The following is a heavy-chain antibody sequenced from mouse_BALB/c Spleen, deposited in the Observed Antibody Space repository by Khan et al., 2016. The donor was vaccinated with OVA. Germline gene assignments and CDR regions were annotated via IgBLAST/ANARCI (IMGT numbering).Heavy chain of an antibody. J-gene: IGHJ4*01. CDR2: IDPANGNT. CDR1: GFNIKDTY. V-gene: IGHV14-3*02. Sequence: VQLQQSGAELVKPGASVKLSCIVSGFNIKDTYMHWVKQGPEQGLDWIGRIDPANGNTKYDPNFQGKATITTDTSSNTAYLLLSSLTSEDTAVYYSSYSLLLYAMDYWGQGTSVTVSS. D-gene: IGHD1-2*01. CDR3: SYSLLLYAMDY.